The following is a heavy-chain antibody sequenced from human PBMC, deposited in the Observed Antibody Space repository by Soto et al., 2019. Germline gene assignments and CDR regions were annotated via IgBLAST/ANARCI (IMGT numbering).Heavy chain of an antibody. CDR2: IKSKTDGGTT. Sequence: GGSLRLSCASSGFPFSNAWMSWVRQAPGKGLEWVGRIKSKTDGGTTDYAAPVKGRFTISRDDSKNTLYLQMNSLKTEDTAVYYCTTAVEPAAIGWFDPWGQGTLVTVSS. CDR3: TTAVEPAAIGWFDP. J-gene: IGHJ5*02. V-gene: IGHV3-15*01. D-gene: IGHD2-2*01. CDR1: GFPFSNAW.